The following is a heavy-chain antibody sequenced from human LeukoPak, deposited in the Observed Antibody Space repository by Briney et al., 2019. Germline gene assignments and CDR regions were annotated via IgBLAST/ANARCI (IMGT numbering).Heavy chain of an antibody. CDR3: ARDHCCTNGAPIGP. CDR1: GGSISSYY. Sequence: SETLSLTCTVSGGSISSYYWSWIRQPAEKGLEWIGRIYTSGSTNYNPSLKSRVTMSVDTSKNQFSLKLSSVTAADTAVYYCARDHCCTNGAPIGPWGQGTLVTVSS. V-gene: IGHV4-4*07. CDR2: IYTSGST. J-gene: IGHJ5*02. D-gene: IGHD2-8*01.